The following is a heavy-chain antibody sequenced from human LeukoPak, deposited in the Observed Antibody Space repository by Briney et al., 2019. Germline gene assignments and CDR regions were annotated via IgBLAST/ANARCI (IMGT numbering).Heavy chain of an antibody. D-gene: IGHD2-2*01. CDR1: GFTFSGYP. J-gene: IGHJ6*02. Sequence: GGSLRLSCAASGFTFSGYPIHWVRQAPGKGLEWVAVISYDGSNKYYADSVKGRFTISRDNSKNTLYLQMNSLRAEDTAVYYCARVDVVVPAALFMYYYYGMDVWGQGTTVTVSS. CDR3: ARVDVVVPAALFMYYYYGMDV. V-gene: IGHV3-30-3*01. CDR2: ISYDGSNK.